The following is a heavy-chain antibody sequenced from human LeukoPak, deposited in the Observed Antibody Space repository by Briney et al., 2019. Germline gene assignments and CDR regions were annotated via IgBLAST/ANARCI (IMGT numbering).Heavy chain of an antibody. Sequence: GGSLRISCATSGFTFSSYSMNWVRQAPGKGLEWVSSISSSSSYIYYADSVKGRFTISRDNAKNSLYLQMSSLRAEDTAVYYCARARGRGYYYGSGSSYYYGMDVWGQGTTVTVSS. CDR2: ISSSSSYI. V-gene: IGHV3-21*01. CDR1: GFTFSSYS. D-gene: IGHD3-10*01. CDR3: ARARGRGYYYGSGSSYYYGMDV. J-gene: IGHJ6*02.